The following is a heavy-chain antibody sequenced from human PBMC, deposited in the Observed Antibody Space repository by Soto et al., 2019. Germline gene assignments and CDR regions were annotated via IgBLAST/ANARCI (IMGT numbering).Heavy chain of an antibody. D-gene: IGHD4-4*01. Sequence: QVQLQESGPGLVKPSETLSLTCTVSGGSVNSGIYYWTWIRQPPGKGLEWIGCIHYSGSFNYNPSLKSRVTFSVDTSKHQFSLKLSPVTAADPGVYYWARGADAYRNGYWGQGTLVTVSS. CDR3: ARGADAYRNGY. J-gene: IGHJ4*02. CDR2: IHYSGSF. V-gene: IGHV4-61*01. CDR1: GGSVNSGIYY.